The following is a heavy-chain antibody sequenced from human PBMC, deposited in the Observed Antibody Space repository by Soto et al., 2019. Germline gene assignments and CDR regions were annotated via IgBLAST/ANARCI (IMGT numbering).Heavy chain of an antibody. CDR3: ARVIYPLSYYYYMDV. V-gene: IGHV3-11*01. CDR2: ISSSGSTI. J-gene: IGHJ6*03. CDR1: GFTFSDYY. Sequence: GGSLRLSCAASGFTFSDYYMSWIRQAPGKGLEWVSYISSSGSTIYYADSVKGRFTISRDNAKNSLYLQMNSLRAEDTAVYYCARVIYPLSYYYYMDVWGKGTTVTVSS.